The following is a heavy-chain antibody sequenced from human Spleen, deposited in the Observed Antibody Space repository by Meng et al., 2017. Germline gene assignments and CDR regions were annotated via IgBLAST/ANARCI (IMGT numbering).Heavy chain of an antibody. CDR1: GGSFSDYY. CDR2: INRSGST. Sequence: QVQLKQWGAGLVEPSETLSLTCVVSGGSFSDYYWSWIRQPPGKGLEWIGEINRSGSTNYNPSLESRATISVDTSQNNLSLKLSSVTAADSAVYYCARGPTTMAHDFDYWGQGTLVTVSS. J-gene: IGHJ4*02. D-gene: IGHD4-11*01. CDR3: ARGPTTMAHDFDY. V-gene: IGHV4-34*01.